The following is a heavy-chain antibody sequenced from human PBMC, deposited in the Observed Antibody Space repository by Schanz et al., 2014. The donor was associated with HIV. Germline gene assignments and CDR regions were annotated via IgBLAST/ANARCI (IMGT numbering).Heavy chain of an antibody. CDR1: GFIFSSYA. V-gene: IGHV3-30*04. CDR3: ANTEYPYSSSSDYYYGMDV. D-gene: IGHD6-6*01. Sequence: QVQLVESGGGVVQPGRSLRLSCAASGFIFSSYAMHWVRQAPGKGLEWVAVISYDGTNEYYADSVKGRFTVSRDNSKNTLYLQMNSLRAQDTAVYYCANTEYPYSSSSDYYYGMDVWGQGTTVTVSS. CDR2: ISYDGTNE. J-gene: IGHJ6*02.